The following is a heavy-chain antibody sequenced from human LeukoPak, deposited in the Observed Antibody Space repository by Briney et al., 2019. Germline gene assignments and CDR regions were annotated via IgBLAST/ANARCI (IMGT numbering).Heavy chain of an antibody. CDR1: GYTFTSYG. CDR3: ARDPAVAAPFWFDP. V-gene: IGHV1-18*01. J-gene: IGHJ5*02. Sequence: GASVKVSCKASGYTFTSYGISWVRQAPGQGLEWMGWISAYNGNTNYAQKLQGRVTMTTDTSTSTVYMELRSLRSDDTAVYYCARDPAVAAPFWFDPWGQGTLVTVSS. CDR2: ISAYNGNT. D-gene: IGHD6-19*01.